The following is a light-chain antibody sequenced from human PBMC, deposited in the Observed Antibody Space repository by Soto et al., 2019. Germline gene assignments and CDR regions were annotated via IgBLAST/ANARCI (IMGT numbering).Light chain of an antibody. J-gene: IGKJ2*01. Sequence: EIVFTQSPATLSLSPGERATLSCRASQSVDHYLAWFQQKPGQAPRLLIYDASNRATGIPARFSGSGSGTDFTLTISSLEPEDFAVYYCQQRSNWPLYTFGQGTKLEIK. CDR2: DAS. CDR1: QSVDHY. V-gene: IGKV3-11*01. CDR3: QQRSNWPLYT.